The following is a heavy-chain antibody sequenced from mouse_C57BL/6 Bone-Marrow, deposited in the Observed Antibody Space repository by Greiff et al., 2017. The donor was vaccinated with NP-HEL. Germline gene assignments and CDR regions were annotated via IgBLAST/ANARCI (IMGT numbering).Heavy chain of an antibody. CDR2: IDPEDGET. V-gene: IGHV14-2*01. J-gene: IGHJ4*01. D-gene: IGHD1-1*01. Sequence: EVQGVESGAELVKPGASVKLSCTASGFNIKDYYMHWVKQRTEQGLEWIGRIDPEDGETKYAPKFQGKATITADTSSNTAYLQLSSLTSEDTAVYYCARGYGSFYYYAMDYWGQGTSVTVSS. CDR1: GFNIKDYY. CDR3: ARGYGSFYYYAMDY.